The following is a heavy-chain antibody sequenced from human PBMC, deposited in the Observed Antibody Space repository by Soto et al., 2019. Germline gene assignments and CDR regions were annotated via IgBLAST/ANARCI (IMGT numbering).Heavy chain of an antibody. CDR1: EFTVIRSF. D-gene: IGHD6-19*01. CDR2: INQDGSAT. J-gene: IGHJ4*02. V-gene: IGHV3-7*03. Sequence: PGGSLRLSCIASEFTVIRSFMGLVRQAPGKGLEWVANINQDGSATYNVDSAKGRFNNSRDNAKSSLYLQMNRHRADDKAVYYCARYFRGSGRCFFDHWGQGTLVTVSS. CDR3: ARYFRGSGRCFFDH.